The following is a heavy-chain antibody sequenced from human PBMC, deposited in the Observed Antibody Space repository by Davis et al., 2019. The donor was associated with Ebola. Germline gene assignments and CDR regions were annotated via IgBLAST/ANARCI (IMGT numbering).Heavy chain of an antibody. Sequence: ASVKVSCKASGYTFTSYGISWVRQAPGQGLEWMGWISAYNGNTNYAQKLQGRVTMTTDTSTSTAYMELRSLRSDDTAVYYCARVSTFYYYYYGMDVWGKGTTVTVSS. J-gene: IGHJ6*04. CDR2: ISAYNGNT. CDR3: ARVSTFYYYYYGMDV. CDR1: GYTFTSYG. D-gene: IGHD2-2*01. V-gene: IGHV1-18*01.